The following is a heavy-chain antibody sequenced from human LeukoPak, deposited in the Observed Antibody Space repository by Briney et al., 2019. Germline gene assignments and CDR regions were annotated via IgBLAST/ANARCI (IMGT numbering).Heavy chain of an antibody. CDR2: ISTSETTR. V-gene: IGHV3-48*03. CDR3: ARAGDGSGSYYPFSNWFDP. Sequence: PGGSLRLSCAASGFTFSSYEMNWVRQAPGKGLEWVSYISTSETTRYYADSVKGRFTISRDNAKNLLYLQMNSLTADDTAVYYCARAGDGSGSYYPFSNWFDPWGQGTLVTVSS. CDR1: GFTFSSYE. J-gene: IGHJ5*02. D-gene: IGHD3-10*01.